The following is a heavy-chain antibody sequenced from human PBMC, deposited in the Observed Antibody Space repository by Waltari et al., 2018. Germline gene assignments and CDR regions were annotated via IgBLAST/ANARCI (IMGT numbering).Heavy chain of an antibody. Sequence: EVQLVESGGGLVQPGGSLSLSCAASEFTFSSYSSHWVRQAPGKGLEWVSYMSSSSSTIYYADSVKGRFTISRDNAKNSLYLQMNSLRAEDTAVYYCARDPPGGNSWYFQHWGQGTLVTVSS. V-gene: IGHV3-48*04. D-gene: IGHD2-21*02. CDR2: MSSSSSTI. CDR1: EFTFSSYS. J-gene: IGHJ1*01. CDR3: ARDPPGGNSWYFQH.